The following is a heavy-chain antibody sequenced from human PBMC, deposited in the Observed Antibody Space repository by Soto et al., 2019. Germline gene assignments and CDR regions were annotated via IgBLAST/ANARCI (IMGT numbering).Heavy chain of an antibody. V-gene: IGHV5-51*01. Sequence: PGEALKISCNGSGYSLTGYWICWVRQMPWKGLEWMGNIYPGDSDTRYSPSFQGQVTISADKSISTAYLQWSSLKDSDTAMYYCARLFTPVTTYFQYWGQGPMVTVSS. CDR2: IYPGDSDT. CDR3: ARLFTPVTTYFQY. J-gene: IGHJ4*02. D-gene: IGHD4-17*01. CDR1: GYSLTGYW.